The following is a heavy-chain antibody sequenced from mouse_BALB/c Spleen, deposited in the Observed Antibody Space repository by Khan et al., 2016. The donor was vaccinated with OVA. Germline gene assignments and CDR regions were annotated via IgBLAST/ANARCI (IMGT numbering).Heavy chain of an antibody. J-gene: IGHJ3*01. CDR2: INTYTGEP. CDR3: ARSNGNYWFAY. V-gene: IGHV9-3-1*01. Sequence: QVQLQQSGPELKKPGETVKISCKASGYTLTNYGMNWVKQAPGKGLKWMGWINTYTGEPTYAEDFKGRIDFSLETSASTAYLQINNLKNEDTATYFCARSNGNYWFAYWGQGTLVTVSA. D-gene: IGHD2-1*01. CDR1: GYTLTNYG.